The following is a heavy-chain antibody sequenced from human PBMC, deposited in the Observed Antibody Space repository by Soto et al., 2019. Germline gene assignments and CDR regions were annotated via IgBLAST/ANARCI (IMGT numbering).Heavy chain of an antibody. CDR1: GYTFTSYY. Sequence: ASVKVSCKASGYTFTSYYMHWVRQAPGQGLEWMGIINPSGGSTSYAQKFQGRVTMTRDTSTSTVYMELSNLRSEDTAVYYCARAGAHPDLGWDYVVTSEKYYYGMDVWGQGTTVTVSS. J-gene: IGHJ6*02. V-gene: IGHV1-46*01. CDR3: ARAGAHPDLGWDYVVTSEKYYYGMDV. CDR2: INPSGGST. D-gene: IGHD3-16*01.